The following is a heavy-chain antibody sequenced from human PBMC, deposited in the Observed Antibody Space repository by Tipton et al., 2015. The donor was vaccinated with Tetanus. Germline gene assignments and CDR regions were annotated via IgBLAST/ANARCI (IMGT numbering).Heavy chain of an antibody. CDR2: IYTGGST. V-gene: IGHV3-53*01. CDR3: AKDPASRGWFDP. CDR1: GFTVSSSY. Sequence: QLVQSGGGLIHPGRSLRLTCGGSGFTVSSSYMHWVRQAPGKGLEWVAVIYTGGSTYYADSVRGRFTISRDNSRDTLYLQMNSLRADDTAVYYCAKDPASRGWFDPWGQGTLVSVSS. J-gene: IGHJ5*02.